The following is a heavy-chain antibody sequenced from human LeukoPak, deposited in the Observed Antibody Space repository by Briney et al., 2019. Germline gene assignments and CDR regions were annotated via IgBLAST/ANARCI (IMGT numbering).Heavy chain of an antibody. V-gene: IGHV3-53*01. CDR2: IYSGGST. CDR3: ARGDSSGSYFDY. D-gene: IGHD3-22*01. J-gene: IGHJ4*02. CDR1: GFTVSSNH. Sequence: PGGSLRLSCAASGFTVSSNHMSWVRRAPGKGLEWVSVIYSGGSTYYADSVKGRFTISRDNSKNTLYLQMNSLRAEDTAVYYCARGDSSGSYFDYWGQGTLVTVSS.